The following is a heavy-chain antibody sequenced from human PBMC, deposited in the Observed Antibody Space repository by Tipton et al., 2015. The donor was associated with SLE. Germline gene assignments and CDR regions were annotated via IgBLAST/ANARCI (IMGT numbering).Heavy chain of an antibody. CDR1: GFTFSRFW. J-gene: IGHJ4*01. D-gene: IGHD1-26*01. CDR2: IKQDASEK. Sequence: GSLRLSCAASGFTFSRFWMSWVRQAPGKGLEWVGNIKQDASEKNYADSVQGRFTISRDNSKSTLYLQLNSLRAEDTAVYYCAKRGYEIVGGTRLEYWGQGTLVTVS. V-gene: IGHV3-7*03. CDR3: AKRGYEIVGGTRLEY.